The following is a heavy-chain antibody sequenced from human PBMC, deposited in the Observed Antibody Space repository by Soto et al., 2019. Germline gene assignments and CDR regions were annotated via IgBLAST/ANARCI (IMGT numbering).Heavy chain of an antibody. J-gene: IGHJ4*02. Sequence: HPGGSLRLSCADSGFRFSSYSMSWVRQTPGKGLEWVAAITATGDRTYYADSVTGRLTISRDNSKKTHYLQMTSLRAEDTAMYYCATMNGYFEYWGQGTPVTVSS. CDR1: GFRFSSYS. CDR3: ATMNGYFEY. D-gene: IGHD3-22*01. CDR2: ITATGDRT. V-gene: IGHV3-23*01.